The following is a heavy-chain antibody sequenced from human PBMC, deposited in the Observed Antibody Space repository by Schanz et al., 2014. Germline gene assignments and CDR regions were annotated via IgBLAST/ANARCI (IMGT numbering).Heavy chain of an antibody. CDR2: VIPMFGIA. CDR1: GDTLSTDT. V-gene: IGHV1-69*04. D-gene: IGHD3-10*01. Sequence: CKASGDTLSTDTISWVRQAPGQGLEWMGRVIPMFGIANYAQKFQGRVTMTVDKSTSTVVLELSSQRSEDKADYYCVRDQVPTMVRAVLYNWFD. CDR3: VRDQVPTMVRAVLYNWFD. J-gene: IGHJ5*01.